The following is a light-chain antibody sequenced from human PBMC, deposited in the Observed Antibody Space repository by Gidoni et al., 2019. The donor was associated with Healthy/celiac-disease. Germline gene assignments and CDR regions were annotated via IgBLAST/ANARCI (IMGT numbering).Light chain of an antibody. CDR2: DDS. Sequence: YVLTHPPSVSVVPGQTARITCGGNNIGRKSVHWYQQKPGQAPVLVVYDDSDRPAGIPERFSGSNSGNTATLTISRVEAGDEADYYCQVWDSSSDHVVFGGGTKLTVL. CDR1: NIGRKS. J-gene: IGLJ2*01. V-gene: IGLV3-21*02. CDR3: QVWDSSSDHVV.